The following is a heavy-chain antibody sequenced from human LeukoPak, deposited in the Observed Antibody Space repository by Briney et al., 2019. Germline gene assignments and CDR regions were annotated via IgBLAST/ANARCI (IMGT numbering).Heavy chain of an antibody. CDR1: GFAFSSYD. J-gene: IGHJ3*02. CDR3: ARDAAFYAFDI. D-gene: IGHD2-15*01. V-gene: IGHV3-13*01. Sequence: GGSLRLSCAASGFAFSSYDMHWVRQAIGQGLEWVSAIGSAGDTYYPGSVKGRFTISRENAKNSLYLQMNSLRAEDTAVYYCARDAAFYAFDIWGQGTMVTVSS. CDR2: IGSAGDT.